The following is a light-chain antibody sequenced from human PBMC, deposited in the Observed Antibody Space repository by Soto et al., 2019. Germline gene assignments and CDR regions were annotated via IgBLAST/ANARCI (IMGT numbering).Light chain of an antibody. CDR2: KAS. CDR1: QSINNL. V-gene: IGKV1-5*03. J-gene: IGKJ4*01. CDR3: QQYDSYPFT. Sequence: DIQMTQSPSTLSASEGDRVTITCRASQSINNLLAWYQQKPGKAPKLLISKASNLKSGVPSRFSGTGSGTEFTLTISSLQPDDFASYYCQQYDSYPFTFGGGTKVEI.